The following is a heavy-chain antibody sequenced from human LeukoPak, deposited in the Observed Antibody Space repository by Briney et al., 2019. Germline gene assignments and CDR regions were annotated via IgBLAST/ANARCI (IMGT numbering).Heavy chain of an antibody. Sequence: GGSLGLSCAASGFTVSSNYMSWVRQAPGKGLEWVSVIYSGGSTYYADSVKGRFTISRDNSKNTLYLQMNSLRAEDTAAYYCARDLFAAAGTLDYWGQGTLVTVSS. CDR3: ARDLFAAAGTLDY. CDR2: IYSGGST. V-gene: IGHV3-53*01. D-gene: IGHD6-13*01. CDR1: GFTVSSNY. J-gene: IGHJ4*02.